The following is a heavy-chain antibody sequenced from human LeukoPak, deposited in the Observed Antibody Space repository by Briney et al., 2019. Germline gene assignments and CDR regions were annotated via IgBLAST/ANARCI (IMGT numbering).Heavy chain of an antibody. CDR2: IRYDGSNK. V-gene: IGHV3-30*02. Sequence: PGGSLRLSCAASGFTFSSYGMHWVRQAPGKGLEWVAFIRYDGSNKYYADSVKGRFTISRDNSKNTLYLQMNSLRAEDTAVYYCAKVIAVAGTKTSSFDYWGQGTLVTVSS. J-gene: IGHJ4*02. D-gene: IGHD6-19*01. CDR1: GFTFSSYG. CDR3: AKVIAVAGTKTSSFDY.